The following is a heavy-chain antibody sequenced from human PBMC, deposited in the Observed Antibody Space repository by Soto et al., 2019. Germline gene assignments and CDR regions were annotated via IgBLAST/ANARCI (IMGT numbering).Heavy chain of an antibody. J-gene: IGHJ3*02. CDR3: ARDSGIAAPARGDAFDI. D-gene: IGHD6-6*01. CDR2: IYYSGST. V-gene: IGHV4-31*03. Sequence: SETLSLTCTVSGGSISSGGYYWSWIRQHPGKGLEWIGYIYYSGSTYYNPSLKSRVTISVDTSKNQFSLKLSSVTAADTAVYYCARDSGIAAPARGDAFDIWGQGTMVTVSS. CDR1: GGSISSGGYY.